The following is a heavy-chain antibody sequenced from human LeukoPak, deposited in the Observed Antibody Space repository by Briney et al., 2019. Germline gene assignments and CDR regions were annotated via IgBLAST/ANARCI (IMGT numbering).Heavy chain of an antibody. CDR3: TTGSGAMTIGH. Sequence: GGSLRLSCEASGFTFTNAWMSWVRQAPGKGLEWVGRINSKTYGGTTYYAAPVKGRFTTSRDDSRNTQYLQMNGLKTEDTAVYYCTTGSGAMTIGHWGQGTLVTVSS. V-gene: IGHV3-15*01. CDR2: INSKTYGGTT. J-gene: IGHJ4*02. CDR1: GFTFTNAW. D-gene: IGHD4/OR15-4a*01.